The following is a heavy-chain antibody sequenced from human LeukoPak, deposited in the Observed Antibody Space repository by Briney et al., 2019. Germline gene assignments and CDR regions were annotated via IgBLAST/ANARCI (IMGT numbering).Heavy chain of an antibody. CDR3: AKTVGYFDWLSSSYYFDY. J-gene: IGHJ4*02. V-gene: IGHV3-30*02. CDR2: IRYDGSNK. D-gene: IGHD3-9*01. CDR1: GFTFSSYG. Sequence: PGGSLRLSCAASGFTFSSYGMHWVRQAPGKGLEWVAFIRYDGSNKYYADSVKGRFTISRDNSKNTLYLQMSSLRAEDTAVYYCAKTVGYFDWLSSSYYFDYWGQGTLVTVSS.